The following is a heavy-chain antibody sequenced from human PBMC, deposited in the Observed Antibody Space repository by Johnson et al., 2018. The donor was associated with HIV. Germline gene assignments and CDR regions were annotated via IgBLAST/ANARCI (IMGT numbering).Heavy chain of an antibody. J-gene: IGHJ3*02. CDR3: ARAAFPYSSGWYRPLDAFDI. D-gene: IGHD6-19*01. CDR1: GFTFSSYD. V-gene: IGHV3-13*01. Sequence: VQLVESGGDLVQPGGSLRLSCAASGFTFSSYDMHWVRQATGRGLEWVSGIGTAGDTYYPGSVKGRFTIPRENAKNSLYLQMNSLRAEDTAVYYCARAAFPYSSGWYRPLDAFDIWGQGTLVTVSS. CDR2: IGTAGDT.